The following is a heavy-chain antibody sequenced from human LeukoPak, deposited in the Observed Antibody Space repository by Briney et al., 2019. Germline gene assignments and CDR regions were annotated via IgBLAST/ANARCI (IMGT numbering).Heavy chain of an antibody. CDR1: GFTFSSYA. CDR3: ARGADTAMGAAFDI. CDR2: ISYDGSNK. V-gene: IGHV3-30*04. J-gene: IGHJ3*02. D-gene: IGHD5-18*01. Sequence: GRSLRLSCAASGFTFSSYAMHWVRQAPGKGPEWVAVISYDGSNKYYADSVKGRFTISRDNSKNTLYLQMNSLRAEDTAVYYCARGADTAMGAAFDIWGQGTMVIVSS.